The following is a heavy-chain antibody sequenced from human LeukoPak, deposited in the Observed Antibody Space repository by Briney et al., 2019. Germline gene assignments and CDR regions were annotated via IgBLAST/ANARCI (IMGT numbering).Heavy chain of an antibody. CDR3: ARLDFWSGWPSYFDY. V-gene: IGHV3-48*01. CDR1: GFTFSSYS. J-gene: IGHJ4*02. Sequence: GGSLRLSCAASGFTFSSYSMNWVRQAPGKGLEWVSYISSSSSTIYYADSVKGRFTISRDNAKNSLYLQMNSLRAEDTAVYYCARLDFWSGWPSYFDYWGQGTLVTVSS. D-gene: IGHD3-3*01. CDR2: ISSSSSTI.